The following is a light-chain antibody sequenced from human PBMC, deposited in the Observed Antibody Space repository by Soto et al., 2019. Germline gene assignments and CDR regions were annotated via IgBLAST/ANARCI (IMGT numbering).Light chain of an antibody. CDR1: QDISSW. CDR2: ATS. CDR3: QQANSFPLT. Sequence: DIQMTQSPSFVSASVGDRVTITCRAGQDISSWLVWYQQKPGKAPKLLIHATSGLQSGVPSRFSGSGSGTDFTLTISNLQSEDFATYYCQQANSFPLTFGGGTKVEIK. J-gene: IGKJ4*01. V-gene: IGKV1-12*01.